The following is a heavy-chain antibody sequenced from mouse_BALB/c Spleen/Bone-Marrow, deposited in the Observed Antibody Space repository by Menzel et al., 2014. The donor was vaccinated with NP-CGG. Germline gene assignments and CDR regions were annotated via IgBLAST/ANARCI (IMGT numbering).Heavy chain of an antibody. D-gene: IGHD2-4*01. J-gene: IGHJ3*01. CDR2: INPDSSTI. CDR1: GFDFGRYW. V-gene: IGHV4-1*02. CDR3: ARPGGPTMIPQAWFAY. Sequence: DVHLVESGGGLVQPGGSLKLSCAASGFDFGRYWMSWVRQAPGKGLEWIGEINPDSSTINYTPSLKDKFIISRDNAKNTLYLQMSKVRSEDTALYYCARPGGPTMIPQAWFAYWGQGTLVTVSA.